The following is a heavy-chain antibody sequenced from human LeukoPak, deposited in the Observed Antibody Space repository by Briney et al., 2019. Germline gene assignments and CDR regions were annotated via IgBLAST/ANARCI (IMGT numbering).Heavy chain of an antibody. J-gene: IGHJ4*02. CDR2: INPNSGGT. CDR1: GYTFTGYY. Sequence: ASVKVSCKASGYTFTGYYIHWVRQAPGQGLEWMGWINPNSGGTNYAQKFQGRVTMTRDTSISTAYMELSSLRSDDAAVYYCARDLRWLQSDYWGQGTLVTVSS. D-gene: IGHD5-24*01. V-gene: IGHV1-2*02. CDR3: ARDLRWLQSDY.